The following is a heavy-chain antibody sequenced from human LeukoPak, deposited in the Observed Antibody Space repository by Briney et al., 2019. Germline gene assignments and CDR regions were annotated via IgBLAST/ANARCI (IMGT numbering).Heavy chain of an antibody. CDR3: ARALAAADSFDC. CDR1: GGSFSGYY. CDR2: INHSGST. J-gene: IGHJ4*02. V-gene: IGHV4-34*01. Sequence: SETLSLTCAVYGGSFSGYYWNWIRQPPGKGLEWIGEINHSGSTNYNPSLKSRVTISVDTSKNQFSLKLSSVTAADTAVYYCARALAAADSFDCWGQGTLVTVSS. D-gene: IGHD6-13*01.